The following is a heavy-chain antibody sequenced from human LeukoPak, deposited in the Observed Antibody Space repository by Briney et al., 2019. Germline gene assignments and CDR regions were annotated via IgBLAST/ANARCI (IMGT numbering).Heavy chain of an antibody. Sequence: PSETLSLTCTVSGGSISSYYWSWIRQPAGKGLEWIGRIYTSGSTNYNPSLQSRVTMSVDTSKNQFSLKLSSVTAADTAVYYCARQPDVLRYFDWLSQAFDIWGQGTMVTVSS. CDR2: IYTSGST. D-gene: IGHD3-9*01. V-gene: IGHV4-4*07. J-gene: IGHJ3*02. CDR1: GGSISSYY. CDR3: ARQPDVLRYFDWLSQAFDI.